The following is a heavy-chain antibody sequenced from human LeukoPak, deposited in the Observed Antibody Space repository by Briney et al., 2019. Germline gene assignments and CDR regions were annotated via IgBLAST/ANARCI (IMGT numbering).Heavy chain of an antibody. CDR2: INHSGST. CDR1: GGSFSGYY. J-gene: IGHJ4*02. Sequence: PSETLSLTCAVYGGSFSGYYWSWIRQPPGKGLEWIGEINHSGSTNYNPSLKSRVTISVDTSKNQFSLKLSSVTAADTAVYYCARAQTYGDYFDYWGQGTLVTVSS. D-gene: IGHD4-17*01. CDR3: ARAQTYGDYFDY. V-gene: IGHV4-34*01.